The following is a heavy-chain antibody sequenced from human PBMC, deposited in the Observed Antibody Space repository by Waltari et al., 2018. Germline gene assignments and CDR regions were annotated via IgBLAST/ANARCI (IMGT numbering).Heavy chain of an antibody. J-gene: IGHJ3*02. CDR3: ATQVCGGDCYALDAFDI. V-gene: IGHV1-24*01. D-gene: IGHD2-21*01. CDR2: FDPEDGET. CDR1: GSTLTELS. Sequence: QVQLVQSGAEVKKPGASVKVSCKVSGSTLTELSMHWVRQAPGKGLEWMGGFDPEDGETIYAQKFQGRVTMTEDTSTDTAYMELSSLRSEDTAVYYCATQVCGGDCYALDAFDIWGQGTMVTVSS.